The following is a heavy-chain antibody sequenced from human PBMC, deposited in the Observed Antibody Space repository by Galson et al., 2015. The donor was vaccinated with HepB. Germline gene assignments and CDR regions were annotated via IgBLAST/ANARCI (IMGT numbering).Heavy chain of an antibody. V-gene: IGHV6-1*01. J-gene: IGHJ4*02. CDR1: GDSVSSRTAS. CDR2: TYYRSKWYN. Sequence: CAISGDSVSSRTASWNWIRQSPSRGLEWLGRTYYRSKWYNEYATSVGGRININPDTTENHFSLHLNSVTPEDSALYYCVRTDCTSYCQTPHFFDSWGQGTLVTVSS. CDR3: VRTDCTSYCQTPHFFDS. D-gene: IGHD2-2*01.